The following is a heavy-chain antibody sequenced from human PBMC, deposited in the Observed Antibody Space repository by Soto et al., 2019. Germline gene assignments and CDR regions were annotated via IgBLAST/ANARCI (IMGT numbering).Heavy chain of an antibody. V-gene: IGHV3-30*03. Sequence: QVQLVESGGGVVQPGRSLRLSCAASAFSFTTYGMHWVREGPGKGLEWVAVISYDGTNKYYADSVKGRFTISRDNSKNTLYLQMNSLRPEDTALYYCVGGQYYFDYRGQGTLVTVSS. CDR2: ISYDGTNK. J-gene: IGHJ4*02. CDR1: AFSFTTYG. CDR3: VGGQYYFDY. D-gene: IGHD3-10*01.